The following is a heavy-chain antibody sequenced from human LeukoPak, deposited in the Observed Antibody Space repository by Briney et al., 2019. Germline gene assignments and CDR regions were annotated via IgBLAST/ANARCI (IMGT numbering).Heavy chain of an antibody. V-gene: IGHV4-39*07. CDR2: IYSSGST. Sequence: SETLSLTCAVSGASVSGSNYYWGWIRQPPGKGLEWIGNIYSSGSTYYNASLQSRVTISIDTSKNQFSLKLSSVTAADTAVYYCARAGLGFGESSDAFDIWGQGTMVTVSS. CDR1: GASVSGSNYY. J-gene: IGHJ3*02. D-gene: IGHD3-10*01. CDR3: ARAGLGFGESSDAFDI.